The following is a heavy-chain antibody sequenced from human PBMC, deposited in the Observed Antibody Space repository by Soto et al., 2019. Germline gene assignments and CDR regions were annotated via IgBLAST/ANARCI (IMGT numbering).Heavy chain of an antibody. CDR2: IIPIFGTA. Sequence: ASVKVSCKASGGTFSSYAISWVRQAPGQGLEWMGGIIPIFGTANYERKFQGRVTITADESTSTAYMELSSLRSEDTAVYYWAEVDFDSSGYYLEVDYWGQGTLVTVSS. CDR3: AEVDFDSSGYYLEVDY. J-gene: IGHJ4*02. CDR1: GGTFSSYA. D-gene: IGHD3-22*01. V-gene: IGHV1-69*13.